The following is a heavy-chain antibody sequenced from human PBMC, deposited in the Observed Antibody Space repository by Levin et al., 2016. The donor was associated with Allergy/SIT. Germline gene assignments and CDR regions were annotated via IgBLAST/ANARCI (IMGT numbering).Heavy chain of an antibody. V-gene: IGHV4-39*01. D-gene: IGHD1-26*01. CDR3: ARLPSVIVGGPTAAFDI. J-gene: IGHJ3*02. CDR2: IYYSGIGTGST. Sequence: WIRQPPGKAVEWIGTIYYSGIGTGSTYHNPSLGSRVTISVESAKNQFSLRLRSVTAADTAVYYCARLPSVIVGGPTAAFDIWGQGTMVTVSS.